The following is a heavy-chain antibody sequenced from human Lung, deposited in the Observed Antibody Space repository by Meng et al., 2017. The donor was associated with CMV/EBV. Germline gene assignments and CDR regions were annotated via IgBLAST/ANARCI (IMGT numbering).Heavy chain of an antibody. CDR2: INPKSGGT. CDR3: TSAPGDY. Sequence: QVRLLQSGAEVKKPGASVKVSCMASGYTFIDYYMHWVRQAPGQGLEWVGWINPKSGGTHYAQNFQGRVTITRDTSINTVYVEISSLKSDDTAVYYCTSAPGDYWGQGTLVTVSS. V-gene: IGHV1-2*02. D-gene: IGHD1-14*01. J-gene: IGHJ4*03. CDR1: GYTFIDYY.